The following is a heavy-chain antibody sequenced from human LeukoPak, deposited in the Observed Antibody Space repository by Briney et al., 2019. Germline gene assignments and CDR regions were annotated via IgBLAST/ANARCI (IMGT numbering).Heavy chain of an antibody. CDR2: IYTSGST. J-gene: IGHJ6*03. V-gene: IGHV4-4*07. CDR3: AREDVLSALGPYYYYYMDV. D-gene: IGHD3-16*01. Sequence: SETLSLTCTVSGGSISSYYWSWIRQPAGKGLEWIGRIYTSGSTNYNPSLKSRVTMSVDTSKNQYSLKLSSVTAADTAVYYCAREDVLSALGPYYYYYMDVWGKGTTVTISS. CDR1: GGSISSYY.